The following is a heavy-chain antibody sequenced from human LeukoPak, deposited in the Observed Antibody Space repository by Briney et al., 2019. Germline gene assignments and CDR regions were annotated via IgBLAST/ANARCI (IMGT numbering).Heavy chain of an antibody. CDR1: GFTFSSYE. CDR2: ISSSGSTI. D-gene: IGHD3-22*01. CDR3: ARGSGYHYDSSGYYSNWFDP. V-gene: IGHV3-48*03. J-gene: IGHJ5*02. Sequence: GGSLRLSCAASGFTFSSYEMNWVRQAPGKGLEWVSYISSSGSTIYYADSVKGRFTISRDNAKNSLYLQMNSLRAEDTAVYYCARGSGYHYDSSGYYSNWFDPWGQGTLVTVSS.